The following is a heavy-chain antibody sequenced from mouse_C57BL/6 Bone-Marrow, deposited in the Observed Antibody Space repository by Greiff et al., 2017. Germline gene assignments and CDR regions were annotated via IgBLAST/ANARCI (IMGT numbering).Heavy chain of an antibody. D-gene: IGHD2-4*01. CDR3: AREGYDYDGDVYFDV. CDR1: GYTFTSYW. CDR2: IYPSDSET. J-gene: IGHJ1*03. V-gene: IGHV1-61*01. Sequence: VQLQQPGAELVRPGSSVKLSCKASGYTFTSYWMDWVKQRPGQGLEWIGNIYPSDSETHYNQKFKDKATLTVDKSSSTAYMQLSSLTSEDSAVYDCAREGYDYDGDVYFDVWGTGTTVTVSS.